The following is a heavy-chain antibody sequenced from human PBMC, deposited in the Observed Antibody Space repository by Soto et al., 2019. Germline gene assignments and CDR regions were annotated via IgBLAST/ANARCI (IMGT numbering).Heavy chain of an antibody. CDR1: GFTVSTYG. CDR2: ISYDGTNK. D-gene: IGHD4-17*01. J-gene: IGHJ6*02. CDR3: AKDLQSYGDYDYYCYGMDV. V-gene: IGHV3-30*18. Sequence: QVQLVESGGGEVQPGRSLTISCAASGFTVSTYGMHWVRQTPGKGLEWVAVISYDGTNKFYSDSVKGRFTISRDNFKNTLTLQLNSLRADDTAVYSCAKDLQSYGDYDYYCYGMDVWGLGTRVTVSS.